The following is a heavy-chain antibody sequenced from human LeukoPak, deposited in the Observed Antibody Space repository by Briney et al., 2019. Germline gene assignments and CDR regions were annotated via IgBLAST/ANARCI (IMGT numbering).Heavy chain of an antibody. CDR2: NSGSGGST. CDR3: AKDRYYDSSGPPYY. D-gene: IGHD3-22*01. CDR1: GFAFSSYA. V-gene: IGHV3-23*01. Sequence: GGSLRLSCAASGFAFSSYAMSWVRQAPGKGLEWVSANSGSGGSTYYADSVKGRSTISRDNSKNTLYLQMNSLRAEDTAVYYCAKDRYYDSSGPPYYWGQGTLVTVSS. J-gene: IGHJ4*02.